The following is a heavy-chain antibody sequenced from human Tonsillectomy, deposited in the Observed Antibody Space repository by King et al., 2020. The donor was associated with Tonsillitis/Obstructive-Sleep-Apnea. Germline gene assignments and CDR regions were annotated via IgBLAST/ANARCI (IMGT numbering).Heavy chain of an antibody. V-gene: IGHV1-69*12. CDR2: IIPIFGTA. D-gene: IGHD2-15*01. Sequence: QLVQSGAEVKKPGSSVKVSCKASGGTFSSYAISWVRQAPGQGLEWMGGIIPIFGTANYAQKLRGRVTFTAAESTSTAYMELSSLRSEDTAVYYCARDRYCSGGSCKVAFDIWGQGTMVTVSS. CDR3: ARDRYCSGGSCKVAFDI. J-gene: IGHJ3*02. CDR1: GGTFSSYA.